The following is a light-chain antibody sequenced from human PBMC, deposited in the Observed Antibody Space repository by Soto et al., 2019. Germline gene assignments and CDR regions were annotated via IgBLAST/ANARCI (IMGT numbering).Light chain of an antibody. Sequence: VLTQSPGTLSLSPGERATISCRASQTISSSYLAWYQHKPGQAPRLLIYGASSRATGIPHRFSGSGSGTDFTLTISRLEPEDCGVYYCHHYGRSPQPFGQGTRVEIK. V-gene: IGKV3-20*01. CDR3: HHYGRSPQP. J-gene: IGKJ1*01. CDR2: GAS. CDR1: QTISSSY.